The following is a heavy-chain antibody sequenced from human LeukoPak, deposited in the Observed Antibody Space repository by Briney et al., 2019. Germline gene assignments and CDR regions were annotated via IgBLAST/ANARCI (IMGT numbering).Heavy chain of an antibody. D-gene: IGHD6-13*01. Sequence: GGSLRLSCAASGLTFSRYSMNWVRKPPGKGLESVSSITISSTYLFYADSVKGRFTISRDNAKNSLYLQMNSLRAEDTAVYYCARDLEQQLFDLWGQGTLVTVSS. J-gene: IGHJ5*02. CDR3: ARDLEQQLFDL. CDR1: GLTFSRYS. V-gene: IGHV3-21*01. CDR2: ITISSTYL.